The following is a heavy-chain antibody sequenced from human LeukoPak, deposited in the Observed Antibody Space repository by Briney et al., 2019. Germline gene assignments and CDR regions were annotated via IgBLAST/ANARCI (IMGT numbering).Heavy chain of an antibody. D-gene: IGHD4-17*01. J-gene: IGHJ4*02. CDR3: ARGGPDDGDYGIDFDY. CDR2: INPSGGST. V-gene: IGHV1-46*01. Sequence: GASVKVSCKASGYTFTDYYIHWVRQAPGQGLEWMGIINPSGGSTSYAQKFQGRVTMTRDTSTSTVYMELSSLRSEDTAVYYCARGGPDDGDYGIDFDYWGQGTLVTVSS. CDR1: GYTFTDYY.